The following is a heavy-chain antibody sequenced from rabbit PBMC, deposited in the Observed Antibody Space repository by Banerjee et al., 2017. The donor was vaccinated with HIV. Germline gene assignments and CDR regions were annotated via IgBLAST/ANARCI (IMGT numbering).Heavy chain of an antibody. CDR3: ARDIYPGHIYGSFNL. Sequence: QSLEESGGDLVKPGASLTLTCTASGFDFSSNAMCWVRQAPGKGLEWIACIYIGDGSTYYASWVNGRFTISKTSSTTVTLQMTSLTAADTATYFCARDIYPGHIYGSFNLWGPGTLVTVS. V-gene: IGHV1S40*01. CDR2: IYIGDGST. J-gene: IGHJ4*01. CDR1: GFDFSSNA. D-gene: IGHD7-1*01.